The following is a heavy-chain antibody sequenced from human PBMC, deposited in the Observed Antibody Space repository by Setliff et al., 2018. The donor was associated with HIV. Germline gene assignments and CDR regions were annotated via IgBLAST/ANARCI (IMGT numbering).Heavy chain of an antibody. V-gene: IGHV4-59*01. CDR1: GLSMSYNY. CDR3: ASEKKAWSVSDSFYEY. CDR2: VHYNGST. Sequence: PSETLSLTCTVSGLSMSYNYWTWIRQSPGKGLEWIGYVHYNGSTRYNPSLKSRVTISVDTSKKKFSLKLTSMTATDTAVYYCASEKKAWSVSDSFYEYWGQGVPVTVSS. J-gene: IGHJ4*02. D-gene: IGHD3-3*01.